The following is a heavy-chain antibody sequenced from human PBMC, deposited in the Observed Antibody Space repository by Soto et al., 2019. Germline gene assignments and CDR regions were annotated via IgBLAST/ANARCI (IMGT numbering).Heavy chain of an antibody. CDR3: ARGTAPGSFLIDY. V-gene: IGHV3-33*01. J-gene: IGHJ4*02. Sequence: QVQLVESGGGVVQPGRSLRLSCATSGFIFSNYAMHWVRQAPGQGLEWVALIWSDGSYDNYAESVKGRFTMSRDNSKNTLYVQMTRLRVEEPAVYFCARGTAPGSFLIDYWGQGNLVHVPS. CDR1: GFIFSNYA. D-gene: IGHD3-10*01. CDR2: IWSDGSYD.